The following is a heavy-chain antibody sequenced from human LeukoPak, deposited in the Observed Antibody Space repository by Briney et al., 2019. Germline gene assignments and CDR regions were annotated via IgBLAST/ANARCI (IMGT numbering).Heavy chain of an antibody. CDR2: ISSNGYST. J-gene: IGHJ4*02. V-gene: IGHV3-64*01. Sequence: HPGGSLRLSCAASGFTFSSYAIHCVRQAPGKGLEYVSTISSNGYSTYYANSVKGRFTISRDNSKNTLYLQMGSLRAEDMAVYYCARVDSSGYYYFDYWGQGTLVTVSS. CDR1: GFTFSSYA. D-gene: IGHD6-19*01. CDR3: ARVDSSGYYYFDY.